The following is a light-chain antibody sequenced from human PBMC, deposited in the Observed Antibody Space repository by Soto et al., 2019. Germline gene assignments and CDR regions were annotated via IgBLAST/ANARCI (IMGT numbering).Light chain of an antibody. V-gene: IGKV3-20*01. J-gene: IGKJ4*01. CDR3: QQYGSSPLT. CDR1: QTISSNN. Sequence: EIVLTQSPGTLSLSPGERATLTCRASQTISSNNLAWYQHKPGQAPRLRIYSASSRATGIPDRISGSGSGTDFTLTISRLEPEDFAVYHCQQYGSSPLTFGGGTKVEIK. CDR2: SAS.